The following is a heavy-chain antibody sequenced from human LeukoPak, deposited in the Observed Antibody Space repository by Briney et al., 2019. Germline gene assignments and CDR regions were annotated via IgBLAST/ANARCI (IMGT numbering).Heavy chain of an antibody. Sequence: GSLRLSCAASGVTFSNAWMSWVRQAPGQGLAWVGRIKSKTDGGTTGYAAPVKGRFTISRDDSKNTLYLQMNSLKTEDTAVYYCTTDSCSRFDYWGQGTLVTVSS. CDR3: TTDSCSRFDY. CDR2: IKSKTDGGTT. D-gene: IGHD2-15*01. V-gene: IGHV3-15*01. J-gene: IGHJ4*02. CDR1: GVTFSNAW.